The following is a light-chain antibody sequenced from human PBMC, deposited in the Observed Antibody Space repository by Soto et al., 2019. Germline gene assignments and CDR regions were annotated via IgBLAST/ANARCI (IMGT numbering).Light chain of an antibody. J-gene: IGLJ1*01. CDR3: RSYTSSSTIGGYV. Sequence: QSALTQPASVSRSPGQSITISCTGTSSDVGGYNYVSWYQQHPGKAPKLMIYDVSNRPSGVSNRFSGSKSGNTASLTISGLQAEDEADYYCRSYTSSSTIGGYVFGTGTKVTVL. V-gene: IGLV2-14*01. CDR1: SSDVGGYNY. CDR2: DVS.